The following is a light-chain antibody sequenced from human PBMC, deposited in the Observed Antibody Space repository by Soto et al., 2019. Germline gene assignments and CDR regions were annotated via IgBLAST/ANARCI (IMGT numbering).Light chain of an antibody. J-gene: IGKJ1*01. CDR2: GAS. CDR1: QTINNN. V-gene: IGKV3-15*01. CDR3: QQYNNWRT. Sequence: VTTQAPATLSVSPGERATLSCRASQTINNNVAWYQLKDGQVPRLVIYGASTRATGIPARFSGSGSGTEFTLTISSLQSEDFAVYYCQQYNNWRTFGQGTKVDIK.